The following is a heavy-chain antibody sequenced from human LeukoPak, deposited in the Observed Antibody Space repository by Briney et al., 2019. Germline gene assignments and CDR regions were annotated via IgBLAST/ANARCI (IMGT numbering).Heavy chain of an antibody. CDR3: ARWFDNYYYGMDV. CDR2: IIPIFGTA. V-gene: IGHV1-69*01. Sequence: GSSVKVSCKASGGTFSSYAISWVRQAPGQGPEWMGGIIPIFGTANYAQKFQGRVTITADESTSTAYMELSSLRSEDTAVYYCARWFDNYYYGMDVWGQGTTVTVSS. D-gene: IGHD3-10*01. CDR1: GGTFSSYA. J-gene: IGHJ6*02.